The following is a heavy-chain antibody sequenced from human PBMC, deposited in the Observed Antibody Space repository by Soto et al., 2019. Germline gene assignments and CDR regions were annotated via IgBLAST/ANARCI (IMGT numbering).Heavy chain of an antibody. J-gene: IGHJ4*02. CDR1: GFTFTSYP. Sequence: ASVKVSCKTSGFTFTSYPFSWVRQAPGQGLEWLAWVHPYEGTTKVAHQFRDRMTLTTDTSAATVFMELTELPSDETAIYFCAIEYYSSTTWIDDWGQGTLVTVSS. D-gene: IGHD5-12*01. V-gene: IGHV1-18*04. CDR2: VHPYEGTT. CDR3: AIEYYSSTTWIDD.